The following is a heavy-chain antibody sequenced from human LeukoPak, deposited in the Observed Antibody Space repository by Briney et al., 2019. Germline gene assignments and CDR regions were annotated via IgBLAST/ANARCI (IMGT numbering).Heavy chain of an antibody. J-gene: IGHJ5*02. Sequence: GGSLRLSCAASGFTFSSYAMHWVRQAPGKGLEWVAVISYDGSNKYYADSVKGRFTISRDNSKNTLYLQMNSLRAEDTAVYYCARDASDSSGYSPGGPWGQGTLVTVSS. CDR3: ARDASDSSGYSPGGP. CDR1: GFTFSSYA. D-gene: IGHD3-22*01. V-gene: IGHV3-30-3*01. CDR2: ISYDGSNK.